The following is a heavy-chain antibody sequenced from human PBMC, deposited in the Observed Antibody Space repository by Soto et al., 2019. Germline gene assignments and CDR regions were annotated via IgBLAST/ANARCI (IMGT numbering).Heavy chain of an antibody. D-gene: IGHD5-12*01. CDR2: IFSSGST. V-gene: IGHV4-4*07. CDR3: AREGSYSAYNFAHGIQLWSFAF. CDR1: GGSISSYY. Sequence: SSETLSLTCHVSGGSISSYYGRWLRPPPCKGLEWIGRIFSSGSTSFNPSLESRVAMSVDTSKNHFSLNLSSVTAADMAVYYCAREGSYSAYNFAHGIQLWSFAFWGQGALVTVSS. J-gene: IGHJ4*02.